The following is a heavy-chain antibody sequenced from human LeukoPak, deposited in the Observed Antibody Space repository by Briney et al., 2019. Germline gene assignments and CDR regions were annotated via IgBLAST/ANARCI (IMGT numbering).Heavy chain of an antibody. CDR2: IYYSGST. Sequence: PSETLSLTCTVSGGSISSYYWSWIRQPPGRGLEWIGYIYYSGSTNYNHSLKSRVTISVDTSKNQFSLRLTSVTAADTAVYFCARDGYSYGLGWFDPWGQGTLVTVSS. J-gene: IGHJ5*02. D-gene: IGHD5-18*01. V-gene: IGHV4-59*01. CDR3: ARDGYSYGLGWFDP. CDR1: GGSISSYY.